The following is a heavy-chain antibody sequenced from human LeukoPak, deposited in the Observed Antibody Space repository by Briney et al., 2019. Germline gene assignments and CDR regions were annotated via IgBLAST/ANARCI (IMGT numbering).Heavy chain of an antibody. CDR2: IWYDGSDK. Sequence: LSGGSLRLSCAASGFTFSNYGMHWVRQAPGKGLEWVAVIWYDGSDKYYADSVKGRFTISRDNFKNTLYLQMNSLRAEDTGVYYCARADDFGDLGYWGQGTLLTVSS. D-gene: IGHD1-1*01. CDR1: GFTFSNYG. J-gene: IGHJ4*02. CDR3: ARADDFGDLGY. V-gene: IGHV3-33*08.